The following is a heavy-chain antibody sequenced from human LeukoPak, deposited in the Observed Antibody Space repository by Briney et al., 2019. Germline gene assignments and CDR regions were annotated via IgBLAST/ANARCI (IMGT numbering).Heavy chain of an antibody. CDR2: IYSTGST. V-gene: IGHV4-4*07. J-gene: IGHJ4*02. CDR1: GGSIFGYY. CDR3: ARLPYSSSIIDS. D-gene: IGHD6-6*01. Sequence: PSETLSLTCTVSGGSIFGYYWGWVRQPAAKGLEWIGRIYSTGSTNYNPSLESRVTMSVDTSKSQLSLKVTSVTAADTAVYFYARLPYSSSIIDSWGQGTLVTVSS.